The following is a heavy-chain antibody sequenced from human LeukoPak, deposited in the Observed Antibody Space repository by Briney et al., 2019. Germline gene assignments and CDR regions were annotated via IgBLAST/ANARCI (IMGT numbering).Heavy chain of an antibody. CDR3: ASLPMTNYYFDY. D-gene: IGHD3-22*01. V-gene: IGHV4-59*11. CDR1: GGSISSHF. CDR2: ISYGGST. J-gene: IGHJ4*02. Sequence: PSETLSLTCTVSGGSISSHFWSWIRQPPGKGLEWIGYISYGGSTNYNPSLKSRVTMSVDTSKNQFSLKLTSVTAADTAVYFCASLPMTNYYFDYWGQGTLVTVSS.